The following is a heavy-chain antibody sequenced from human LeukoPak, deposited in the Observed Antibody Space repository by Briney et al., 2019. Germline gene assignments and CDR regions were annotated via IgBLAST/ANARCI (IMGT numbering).Heavy chain of an antibody. D-gene: IGHD5-18*01. CDR3: RRELIQRWLIVGP. Sequence: GVSLRLSCAASGFTVNSIYMRWVPPAQGMGWVWVSDIYNDGSTYYADSVKGRFTISRANSNNTLYLHINRLTAEGTAVYCGRRELIQRWLIVGPWGEGTLVTVSS. J-gene: IGHJ4*02. CDR1: GFTVNSIY. V-gene: IGHV3-66*01. CDR2: IYNDGST.